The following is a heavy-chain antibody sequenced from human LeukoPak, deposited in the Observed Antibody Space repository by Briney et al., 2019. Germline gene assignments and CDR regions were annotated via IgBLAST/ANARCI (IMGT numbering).Heavy chain of an antibody. J-gene: IGHJ4*02. CDR3: ARSRDVLLWFGELLPFDY. D-gene: IGHD3-10*01. CDR2: ISWNSNRI. CDR1: GFTFDDYA. V-gene: IGHV3-9*01. Sequence: GGSLRLSCAASGFTFDDYAMHWVRQAPGKGLEWVSGISWNSNRIGYADSVKGRFTISRDNSKNTLYLQMNSLRAEDTAVYYCARSRDVLLWFGELLPFDYWGQGTLVTVSS.